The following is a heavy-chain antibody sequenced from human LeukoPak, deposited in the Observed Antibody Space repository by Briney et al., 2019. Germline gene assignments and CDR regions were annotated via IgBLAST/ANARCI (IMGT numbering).Heavy chain of an antibody. CDR2: INHSGST. CDR3: ARGDRGSWSYSRPYHYYVMDV. D-gene: IGHD3-10*01. Sequence: SETLSLTCAVYSGSFSGYYWSWIRQPPGKGLEWIGEINHSGSTNYNPSLKRRVTISGDTTKNQFSLKLTSVTAADTAVYFCARGDRGSWSYSRPYHYYVMDVWGQGTTVTVSS. V-gene: IGHV4-34*01. CDR1: SGSFSGYY. J-gene: IGHJ6*02.